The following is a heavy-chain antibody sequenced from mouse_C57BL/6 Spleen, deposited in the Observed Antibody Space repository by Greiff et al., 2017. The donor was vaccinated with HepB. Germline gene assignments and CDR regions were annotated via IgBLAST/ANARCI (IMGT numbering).Heavy chain of an antibody. Sequence: QVQLQQSGPELVKPGASVKISCKASGYAFSSSWMNWVKQRPGKGLEWIGRIYPGDGDTNYNGKFKGKATLTADKSSSTAYMQLSSLTSEDSAVYFCARDYYGSSYYYAMDDWGQGTSVTVSS. J-gene: IGHJ4*01. CDR1: GYAFSSSW. CDR3: ARDYYGSSYYYAMDD. D-gene: IGHD1-1*01. V-gene: IGHV1-82*01. CDR2: IYPGDGDT.